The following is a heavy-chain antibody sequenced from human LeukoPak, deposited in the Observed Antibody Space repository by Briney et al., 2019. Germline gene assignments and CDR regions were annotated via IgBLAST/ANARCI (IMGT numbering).Heavy chain of an antibody. CDR1: GFTFDDYA. D-gene: IGHD3-16*01. CDR3: AKDNGRGGNFDY. Sequence: GGSPRLSCAASGFTFDDYAMHWVRQAPGKGLEWVSGISWDSGSIGYADSVKGRFTISRDNAKNSLYLQMNSLRAEDTALYYCAKDNGRGGNFDYWGQGTLVTVSS. CDR2: ISWDSGSI. J-gene: IGHJ4*02. V-gene: IGHV3-9*01.